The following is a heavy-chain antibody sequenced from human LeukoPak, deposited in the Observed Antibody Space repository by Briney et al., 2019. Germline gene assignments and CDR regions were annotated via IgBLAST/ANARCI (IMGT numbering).Heavy chain of an antibody. J-gene: IGHJ4*02. D-gene: IGHD2-21*02. CDR1: GFTFSRNW. Sequence: GGPLRLSCAASGFTFSRNWMHWVRQGPGKGLVWVSRINSDGSTTTYADFVKGRFTISRDNAKNTLYLQMNSLRAEDTAEYYCARELPFDYWGQGTLVTVSS. V-gene: IGHV3-74*01. CDR2: INSDGSTT. CDR3: ARELPFDY.